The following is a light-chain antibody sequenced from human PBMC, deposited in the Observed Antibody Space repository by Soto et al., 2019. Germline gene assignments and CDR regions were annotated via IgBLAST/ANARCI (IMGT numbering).Light chain of an antibody. V-gene: IGLV1-40*01. CDR2: SNN. Sequence: QSVLTQPPSVSGAPGQRVTISCTGSSSNIGAGYDVHWYQRLPGTAPKVLIYSNNNRPSGVPDRFSGSKSGTSASLAITALQPDDEDDYYCHSSDSSLSGPYVFGTGTKLTVL. CDR3: HSSDSSLSGPYV. J-gene: IGLJ1*01. CDR1: SSNIGAGYD.